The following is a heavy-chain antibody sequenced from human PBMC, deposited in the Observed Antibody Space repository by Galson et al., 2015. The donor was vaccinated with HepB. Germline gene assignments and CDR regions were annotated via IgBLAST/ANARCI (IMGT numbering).Heavy chain of an antibody. V-gene: IGHV1-69*04. CDR1: GGTFSNYV. CDR3: ARNSLFRGESYHSFGMDV. CDR2: IIPTLGTT. D-gene: IGHD3-10*01. Sequence: SVKVSCKASGGTFSNYVFSWARQAPGQGLEWMGRIIPTLGTTKYAQKFQGRVTINADRSTSTAYMELNSLTSEDTAVYFCARNSLFRGESYHSFGMDVWGQGTTVTVSS. J-gene: IGHJ6*02.